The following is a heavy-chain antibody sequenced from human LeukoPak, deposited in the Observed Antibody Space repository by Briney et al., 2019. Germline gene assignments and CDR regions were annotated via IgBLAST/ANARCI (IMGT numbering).Heavy chain of an antibody. D-gene: IGHD6-13*01. V-gene: IGHV3-74*01. CDR1: GFTFSNYW. CDR2: INGDGSST. Sequence: GGSLRLSCEASGFTFSNYWVNWVRQTPGKGLVWVSRINGDGSSTNYADSVKGRFTISRDNAKSTLYLQMNSLRAEDTAVYYCARDRIRGYSSSLFFNDASDFWGQGTMVTVSS. J-gene: IGHJ3*01. CDR3: ARDRIRGYSSSLFFNDASDF.